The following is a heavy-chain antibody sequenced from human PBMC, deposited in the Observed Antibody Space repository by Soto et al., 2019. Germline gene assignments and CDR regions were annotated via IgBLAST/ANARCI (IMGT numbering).Heavy chain of an antibody. V-gene: IGHV4-61*01. J-gene: IGHJ4*02. CDR2: IYYSGST. CDR3: ARESSWLLPLFDY. Sequence: SETLSLTCTVSGGSVSSGSYYWSWIRQPPGKGLEWIGYIYYSGSTNYNPSLKSRVTISVDTSKNQFSLKLSSVTAADTAVYYCARESSWLLPLFDYWGQGTLVTVSS. CDR1: GGSVSSGSYY. D-gene: IGHD3-22*01.